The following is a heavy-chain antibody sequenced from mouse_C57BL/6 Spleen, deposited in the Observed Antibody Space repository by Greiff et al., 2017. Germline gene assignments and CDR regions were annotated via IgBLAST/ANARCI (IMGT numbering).Heavy chain of an antibody. D-gene: IGHD1-1*01. Sequence: DVMLVESGGGLVKPGGSLKLSCAASGFTFSDYGMHWVRQSPEKGLEWVAYISSGSSTIYYADTVKGRFTISRDNAKNTLFLQMTSLRSEDTAMYYCARALYYYGSSSFDYWGQGTTLTVSS. CDR1: GFTFSDYG. V-gene: IGHV5-17*01. CDR3: ARALYYYGSSSFDY. J-gene: IGHJ2*01. CDR2: ISSGSSTI.